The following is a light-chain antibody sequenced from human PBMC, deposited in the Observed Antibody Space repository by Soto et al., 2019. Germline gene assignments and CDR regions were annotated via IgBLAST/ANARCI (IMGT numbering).Light chain of an antibody. CDR3: QHYGTTVYT. Sequence: DIVLTQSPGTLSLSPGERATLSCRASQSVGSNYLAWYQQKPGQAPRLLIYAAFSRATGIPDRFSGSGSGTDFTLTITRLEPEDYAVYYCQHYGTTVYTFGQGTKLEIK. CDR1: QSVGSNY. V-gene: IGKV3-20*01. J-gene: IGKJ2*01. CDR2: AAF.